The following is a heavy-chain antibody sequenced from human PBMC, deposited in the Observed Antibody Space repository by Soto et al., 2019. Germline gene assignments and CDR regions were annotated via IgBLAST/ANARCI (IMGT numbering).Heavy chain of an antibody. D-gene: IGHD2-21*01. CDR3: ARDLRPLGRPSGPSYSFDY. J-gene: IGHJ4*02. V-gene: IGHV1-46*01. CDR2: INPSGGST. CDR1: GYTFTSYY. Sequence: ASVKVSCKASGYTFTSYYMHWVRQAPGQGLEWMGRINPSGGSTSYAQKFQGRGTMTSDTSTSTVYMELSSLRSEDTAVYYCARDLRPLGRPSGPSYSFDYWGQGTLVTVSS.